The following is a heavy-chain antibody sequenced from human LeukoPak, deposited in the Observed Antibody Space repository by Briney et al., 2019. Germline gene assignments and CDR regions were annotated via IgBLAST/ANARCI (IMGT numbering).Heavy chain of an antibody. J-gene: IGHJ4*02. V-gene: IGHV4-59*08. D-gene: IGHD2-21*02. CDR2: IHYSGST. Sequence: SETLSFTCTVSGGSIGTYHWSWIRQPPGKRLEWIGYIHYSGSTSYNPSLRSRVTISVDTSKNQFSLKLSSVTAADTAVYFCARHGCGGDCPFDYWGQGTLVTVSS. CDR1: GGSIGTYH. CDR3: ARHGCGGDCPFDY.